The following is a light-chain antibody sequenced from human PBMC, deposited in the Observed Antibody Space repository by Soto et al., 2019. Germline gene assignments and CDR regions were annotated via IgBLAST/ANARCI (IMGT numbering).Light chain of an antibody. CDR2: DVS. Sequence: SVLTQPASVSGSPGQSLTISRTGTNSEVGGYNYVSWYQQHPGKAPKLMIYDVSNRPSGVSNRFSGSKSGNTASLTISGLQAEDEADYYCSSYTSSSTLYVFGTGTKVTVL. CDR1: NSEVGGYNY. CDR3: SSYTSSSTLYV. V-gene: IGLV2-14*01. J-gene: IGLJ1*01.